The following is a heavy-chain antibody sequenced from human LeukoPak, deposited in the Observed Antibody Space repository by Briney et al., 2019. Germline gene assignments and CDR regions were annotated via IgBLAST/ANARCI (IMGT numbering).Heavy chain of an antibody. Sequence: LSLTCTVSGGSISSSTYYWGWIRQPPGKGLEWVSCIGSSGSTIYYADSVKGRFTISRDNGKNSLYLHMNSLRAEDTAVYYCARSLLGQWLVRRSFDYWGQGTLVTVSS. V-gene: IGHV3-11*04. D-gene: IGHD6-19*01. J-gene: IGHJ4*02. CDR2: IGSSGSTI. CDR1: GGSISSSTYY. CDR3: ARSLLGQWLVRRSFDY.